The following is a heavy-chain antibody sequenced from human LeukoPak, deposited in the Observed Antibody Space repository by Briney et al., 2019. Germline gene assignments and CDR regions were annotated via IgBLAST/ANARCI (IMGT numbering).Heavy chain of an antibody. CDR1: GSSISDYY. Sequence: SETLSLTCTVSGSSISDYYWSWIRQSPGKGLEWLGCIQNRGSTNYNPSLKSRVAISVDTSKNQFSLKLSSVPAADTAVYYCARGRGYNSNSLRSFDYWGQGTLVTVSS. CDR2: IQNRGST. V-gene: IGHV4-59*01. CDR3: ARGRGYNSNSLRSFDY. J-gene: IGHJ4*02. D-gene: IGHD4-11*01.